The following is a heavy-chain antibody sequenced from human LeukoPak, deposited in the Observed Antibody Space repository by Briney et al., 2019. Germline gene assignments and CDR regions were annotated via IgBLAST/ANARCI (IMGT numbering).Heavy chain of an antibody. D-gene: IGHD3-16*01. V-gene: IGHV5-51*01. CDR3: ARQRFTTRAYAGNWFDP. J-gene: IGHJ5*02. CDR2: IYPGESDI. CDR1: GYSFTSYW. Sequence: GESLKISCKGFGYSFTSYWIGWVRQMPGKGLEWVGLIYPGESDIRYSPSFQGQVTISADKSISTAYLQWSSLKASDTAMYYCARQRFTTRAYAGNWFDPWGQGTLVTVSS.